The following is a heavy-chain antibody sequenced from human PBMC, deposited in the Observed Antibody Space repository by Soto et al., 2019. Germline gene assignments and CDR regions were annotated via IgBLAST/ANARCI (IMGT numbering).Heavy chain of an antibody. D-gene: IGHD3-9*01. J-gene: IGHJ6*02. CDR2: ISYDGSNK. CDR3: AKDRSILTGHGMDV. Sequence: LRLSCAASGFTFSSYGMHWVRQAPGKGLEWVAVISYDGSNKYYADSVKGRFTISRDNSKNTLYLQMNSLRAEDTAVYYCAKDRSILTGHGMDVWGQGTTVTVSS. CDR1: GFTFSSYG. V-gene: IGHV3-30*18.